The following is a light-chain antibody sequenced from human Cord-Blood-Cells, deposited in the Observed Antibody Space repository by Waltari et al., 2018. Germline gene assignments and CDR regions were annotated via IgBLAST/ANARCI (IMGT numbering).Light chain of an antibody. CDR1: QSISSY. Sequence: DIQMTQSPSSLSASVGDRVTITCRPSQSISSYLNWYQQKPGKAPKLLIYAASSLQSGVPSSCSGSGSGTDVTLTISSLQPEDCATCYCQQNYSTPGTFGQGTKVEIK. CDR3: QQNYSTPGT. J-gene: IGKJ1*01. V-gene: IGKV1-39*01. CDR2: AAS.